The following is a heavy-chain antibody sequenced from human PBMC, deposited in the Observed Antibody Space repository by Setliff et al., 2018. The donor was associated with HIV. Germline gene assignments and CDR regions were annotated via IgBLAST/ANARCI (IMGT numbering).Heavy chain of an antibody. J-gene: IGHJ2*01. Sequence: SETLSLTCAVSGYSISSSYWWGWIRQPPGKGLEWIGWIGYIYKGGTTYYNPSLKSRVTMSADTSKNQFSLKLRSVTAVDTDVYYCARSALWFGEADWYFDLWGRGTLVTVSS. V-gene: IGHV4-28*01. CDR3: ARSALWFGEADWYFDL. CDR1: GYSISSSYW. D-gene: IGHD3-10*01. CDR2: IYKGGTT.